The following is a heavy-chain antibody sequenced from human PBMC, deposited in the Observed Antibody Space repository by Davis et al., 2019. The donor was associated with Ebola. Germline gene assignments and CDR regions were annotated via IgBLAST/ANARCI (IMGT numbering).Heavy chain of an antibody. Sequence: SETLSLTCTVSGGSISSDNWSWIRQPPGKGLEWIGYIYYSGSTNYNPSLKSRVTISVDTSKNQFSLKLSSVTAADTAVYYCARGPLPGYSSGKYYYYYGMDVWGQGTTVTVSS. CDR2: IYYSGST. CDR3: ARGPLPGYSSGKYYYYYGMDV. CDR1: GGSISSDN. V-gene: IGHV4-59*01. D-gene: IGHD3-9*01. J-gene: IGHJ6*02.